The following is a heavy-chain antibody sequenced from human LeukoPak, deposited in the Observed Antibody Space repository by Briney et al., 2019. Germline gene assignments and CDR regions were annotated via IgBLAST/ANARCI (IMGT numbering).Heavy chain of an antibody. J-gene: IGHJ4*02. V-gene: IGHV3-64D*06. CDR2: ISGSGNGFSI. Sequence: GGSLRLSCSASGFVFSIYTMYWVRQAPGKGPEYVSTISGSGNGFSIYYADSVKGRFTISRDDSKSILYLQMDGLRSEDTAVYYCVKDFGRVRGTPDSWGQGTLVTVSS. CDR3: VKDFGRVRGTPDS. CDR1: GFVFSIYT. D-gene: IGHD3-16*01.